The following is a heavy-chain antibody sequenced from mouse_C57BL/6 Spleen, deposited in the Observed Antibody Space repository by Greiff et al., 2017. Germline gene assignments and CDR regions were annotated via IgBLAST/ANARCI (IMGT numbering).Heavy chain of an antibody. V-gene: IGHV1-50*01. CDR1: GYTFTSYW. CDR3: ARLRGD. CDR2: IDPSDSYT. J-gene: IGHJ2*01. Sequence: QVQLQQPGAELVQPWASVKLSCTASGYTFTSYWMQWVKQRPGPGLVWIGEIDPSDSYTNYNQKFKGKATLTVDTSSSTAYMQHRGLTSEDTAVYYCARLRGDWGQGTTLTVSS.